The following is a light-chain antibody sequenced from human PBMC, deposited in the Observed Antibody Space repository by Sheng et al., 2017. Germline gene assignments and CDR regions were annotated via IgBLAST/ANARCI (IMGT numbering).Light chain of an antibody. CDR1: ESIRNN. CDR2: GAS. Sequence: EIVMTQFPGTLSVSPGERATLSCRASESIRNNLAWYQHKPGQPPRLLIYGASTRATGVPARFSGSGSETEFTLTITSLQSEDFGVYHCQQYAEWHSFGQGTKLEIK. CDR3: QQYAEWHS. J-gene: IGKJ2*03. V-gene: IGKV3-15*01.